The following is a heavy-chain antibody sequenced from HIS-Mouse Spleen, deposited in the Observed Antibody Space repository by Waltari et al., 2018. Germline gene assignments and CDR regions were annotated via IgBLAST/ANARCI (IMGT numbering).Heavy chain of an antibody. Sequence: QLQLQESGPGLVKPSETLSLTCTVSGGSISSSSYYWGWIRQPPGKGLAWIGSIYYSGDTYYNPSFKSRVTISVDTSKNQFSLKLSSVTAADTAVYYCAREIPYSSSWYDWYFDLWGRGTLVTVSS. CDR3: AREIPYSSSWYDWYFDL. D-gene: IGHD6-13*01. V-gene: IGHV4-39*07. CDR2: IYYSGDT. CDR1: GGSISSSSYY. J-gene: IGHJ2*01.